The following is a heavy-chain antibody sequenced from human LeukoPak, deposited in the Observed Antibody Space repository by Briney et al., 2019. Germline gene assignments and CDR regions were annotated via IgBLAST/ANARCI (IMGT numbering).Heavy chain of an antibody. J-gene: IGHJ5*02. D-gene: IGHD6-13*01. CDR1: GGSISSYY. V-gene: IGHV4-59*01. CDR2: IYYSGST. CDR3: ARQRASIAAAGTWFDP. Sequence: PSETLSLTCTVSGGSISSYYWSWIRQSPGKGLEWIGYIYYSGSTNYNPSLKSRVTISVDTSKNQFSLKLSSVTAADTAVYYCARQRASIAAAGTWFDPWGQGTLVTVSS.